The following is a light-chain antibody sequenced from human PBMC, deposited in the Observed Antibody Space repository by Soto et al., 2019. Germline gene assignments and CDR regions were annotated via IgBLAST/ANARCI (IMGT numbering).Light chain of an antibody. CDR2: DVN. CDR1: SSDVGSRYNY. V-gene: IGLV2-14*03. CDR3: SSYTTIDTYV. Sequence: QSVLTQPASMSGYPGQTITISCTGTSSDVGSRYNYISWYQQHPGKAPKLMTYDVNTRPSGISIRFSGSKSGNTASLTISGLQAEDEADYYCSSYTTIDTYVFGLGTKLTVL. J-gene: IGLJ1*01.